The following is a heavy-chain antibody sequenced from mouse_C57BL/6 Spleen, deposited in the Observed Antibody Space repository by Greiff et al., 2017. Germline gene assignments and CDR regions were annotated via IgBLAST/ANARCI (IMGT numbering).Heavy chain of an antibody. CDR2: IDPSDSYT. D-gene: IGHD2-2*01. CDR3: ARNYGYEYYAMDY. Sequence: VKLQQPGAELVMPGASVKLSCKASGYTFTSYWMHWVKQRPGQGLEWIGEIDPSDSYTNYNQKFKGKSTLTVDKSSSTAYMQLSSLTSEDSAVYYCARNYGYEYYAMDYWGQGTSVTVSS. V-gene: IGHV1-69*01. CDR1: GYTFTSYW. J-gene: IGHJ4*01.